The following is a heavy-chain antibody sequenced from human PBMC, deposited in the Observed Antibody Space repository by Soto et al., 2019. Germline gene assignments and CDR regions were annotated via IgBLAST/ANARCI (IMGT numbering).Heavy chain of an antibody. CDR1: GFSIRKYW. J-gene: IGHJ4*02. CDR2: ISGDGTTT. CDR3: AIQDCTNDVCLEAAVTVGGALEY. D-gene: IGHD2-8*01. V-gene: IGHV3-74*01. Sequence: EVQLVESGGGLVQPGAALRLACAASGFSIRKYWMHWVRQAPGKGPVWVSYISGDGTTTDYAGSVKGRFTISRDNTKNTLFLQMDSLRVEDTAIYFCAIQDCTNDVCLEAAVTVGGALEYWGRGAQVTVSS.